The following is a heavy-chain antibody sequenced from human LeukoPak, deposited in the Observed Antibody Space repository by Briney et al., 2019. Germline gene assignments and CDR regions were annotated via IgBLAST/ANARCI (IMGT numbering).Heavy chain of an antibody. CDR3: AKDDLSRDLYYFDF. CDR1: GFTFSSYT. D-gene: IGHD2-2*01. V-gene: IGHV3-23*01. Sequence: PGGSLRLSCAASGFTFSSYTMSWVRQAPGKGLEWVSAISGSGGSTYYADSVKGRFTISRDNSKNTLYLQMNSLRAEDTAVYYCAKDDLSRDLYYFDFWGQGTLVTVSS. CDR2: ISGSGGST. J-gene: IGHJ4*02.